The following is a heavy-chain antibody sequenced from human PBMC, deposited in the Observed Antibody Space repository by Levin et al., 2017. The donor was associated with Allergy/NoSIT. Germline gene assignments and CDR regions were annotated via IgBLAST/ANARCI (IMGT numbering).Heavy chain of an antibody. J-gene: IGHJ4*02. CDR3: ARDRVQLWLLDY. CDR1: GFTFSSYA. CDR2: ISYDGSNK. Sequence: PGGSLRLSCAASGFTFSSYAMHWVRQAPGKGLEWVAVISYDGSNKYYADSVKGRFTISRDNSKNTLYLQMNSLRAEDTAVYYCARDRVQLWLLDYWGQGTLVTVSS. V-gene: IGHV3-30*04. D-gene: IGHD5-18*01.